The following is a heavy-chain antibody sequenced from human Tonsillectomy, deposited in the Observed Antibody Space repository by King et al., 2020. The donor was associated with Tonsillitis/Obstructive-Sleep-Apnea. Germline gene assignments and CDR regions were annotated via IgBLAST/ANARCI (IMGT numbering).Heavy chain of an antibody. D-gene: IGHD3-3*01. CDR3: ARGHTYYDFWSGYSQDYYYYMDV. J-gene: IGHJ6*03. CDR1: GGSFSGYY. CDR2: INHSGST. Sequence: VQLQQWGAGLLKPSETLSLTCAVYGGSFSGYYWSWIRQPPGKGLEWIGEINHSGSTNYNPSLKSRVTISVDTSKNQFSLKLSPVTAADTAVYYYARGHTYYDFWSGYSQDYYYYMDVWGKGTPVTVSS. V-gene: IGHV4-34*01.